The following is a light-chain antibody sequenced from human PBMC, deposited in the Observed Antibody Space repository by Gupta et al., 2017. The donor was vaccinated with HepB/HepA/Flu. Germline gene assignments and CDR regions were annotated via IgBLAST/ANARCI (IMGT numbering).Light chain of an antibody. CDR2: QDS. CDR3: QEWDSSTGV. CDR1: ELGDQY. Sequence: SYKLSQPPSVSVSPGQTASITRSGDELGDQYVCWYQQKAGQSPVLFSFQDSSRPSGISELVSGSTSANTVTMSISGTQAVDDYYYSSQEWDSSTGVFGGGTRLTVL. J-gene: IGLJ3*02. V-gene: IGLV3-1*01.